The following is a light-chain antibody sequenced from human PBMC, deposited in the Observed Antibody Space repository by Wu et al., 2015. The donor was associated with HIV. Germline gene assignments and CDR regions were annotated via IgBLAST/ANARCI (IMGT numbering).Light chain of an antibody. J-gene: IGKJ2*01. CDR3: QQYHSSPYN. CDR2: GAS. V-gene: IGKV3-20*01. CDR1: ETISGY. Sequence: VLTQSPGTLSLSPGERATLSCSVSETISGYLAWYQQKPGQPPTLLIYGASSRAAGIPDRFSGSGSGTDFSLTIRRLEPEDFAVYYCQQYHSSPYNFGQGTKLEIK.